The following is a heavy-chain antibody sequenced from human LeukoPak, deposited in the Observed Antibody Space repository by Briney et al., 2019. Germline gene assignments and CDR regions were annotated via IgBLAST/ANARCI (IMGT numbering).Heavy chain of an antibody. CDR2: IYFSGST. Sequence: SETLSLTCTVSGGSISSYYWSWIRQPPGKGLEWIGYIYFSGSTNYNPSLRSRASISLDTSKTQFSLKLSSVTAADAAVYYCARKGSSSTRTPFAFDPWGQGTLVTVSS. V-gene: IGHV4-4*09. CDR3: ARKGSSSTRTPFAFDP. D-gene: IGHD2-2*01. J-gene: IGHJ5*02. CDR1: GGSISSYY.